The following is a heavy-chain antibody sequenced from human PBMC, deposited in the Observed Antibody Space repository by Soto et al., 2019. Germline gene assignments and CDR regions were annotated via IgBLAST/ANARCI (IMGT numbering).Heavy chain of an antibody. CDR1: GDSVSSNSAA. J-gene: IGHJ6*02. CDR2: TYYRSKWYN. V-gene: IGHV6-1*01. CDR3: ARVGRLEPGNYGMDV. D-gene: IGHD1-1*01. Sequence: QALSLTFAISGDSVSSNSAAWNLIRHSPSRGLEWLGRTYYRSKWYNDYAVSVKSRITINPDTSKNQFSLQLNSVTPEDTAVYYCARVGRLEPGNYGMDVWGQGTTVTVSS.